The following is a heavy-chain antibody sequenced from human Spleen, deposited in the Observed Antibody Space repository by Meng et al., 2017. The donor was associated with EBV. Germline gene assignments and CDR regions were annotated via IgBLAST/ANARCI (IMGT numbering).Heavy chain of an antibody. D-gene: IGHD1-1*01. CDR2: IYHSGST. CDR1: GGSISSSHW. V-gene: IGHV4-4*02. J-gene: IGHJ4*02. CDR3: ARDGSGSGTDFDY. Sequence: QVQLQESGTGLWKPSATPSLTCAVSGGSISSSHWWSWVRQPPGKGLEWIGEIYHSGSTNYNPSLKSRVTISVDKSKNQFSLKLSSVTAADTAVYYCARDGSGSGTDFDYWGQGTLVTVSS.